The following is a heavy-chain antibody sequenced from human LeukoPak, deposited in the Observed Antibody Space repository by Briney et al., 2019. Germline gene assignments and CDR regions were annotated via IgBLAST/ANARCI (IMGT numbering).Heavy chain of an antibody. D-gene: IGHD5-24*01. V-gene: IGHV3-21*01. Sequence: GGSLRLSCAASGFTFSSYSMNWVRQAPGKGLEWVSSISSSSSYIYYADSVKGRFTISRDNAKNSLYLQVNSLRAEDTAVYYCARVGRDGYNYPYWGQGTLVTVSS. CDR2: ISSSSSYI. J-gene: IGHJ4*02. CDR3: ARVGRDGYNYPY. CDR1: GFTFSSYS.